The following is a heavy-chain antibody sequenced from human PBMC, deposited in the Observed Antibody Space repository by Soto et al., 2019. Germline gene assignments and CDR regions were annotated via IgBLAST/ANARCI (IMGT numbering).Heavy chain of an antibody. CDR3: AVDRVMRGNAYYYGMDV. CDR1: GGTFSSLA. CDR2: IVPMFAAP. Sequence: QVLLVQSGAEVKKPGSSVRVSCKTSGGTFSSLAISWVRLAPGQGLEWMGVIVPMFAAPTYAQKFQGRVSITADESTRTAYMELSRMRSDDTAVYYCAVDRVMRGNAYYYGMDVWGQGTTVTVSS. J-gene: IGHJ6*02. V-gene: IGHV1-69*12. D-gene: IGHD2-21*01.